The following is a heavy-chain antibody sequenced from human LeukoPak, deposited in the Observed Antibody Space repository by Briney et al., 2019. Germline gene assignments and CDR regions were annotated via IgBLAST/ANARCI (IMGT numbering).Heavy chain of an antibody. J-gene: IGHJ5*02. CDR3: ARDQAALNWFDP. CDR2: ISSSGSTI. CDR1: GFTLSDYY. D-gene: IGHD6-6*01. Sequence: GGSLRLSCAASGFTLSDYYMSWIRQAPGKGLEWVSYISSSGSTIYYADSVKGRFTISRDNAKNSLYLQMNSLRAEDTAVYYCARDQAALNWFDPWGQGTLVTVSS. V-gene: IGHV3-11*01.